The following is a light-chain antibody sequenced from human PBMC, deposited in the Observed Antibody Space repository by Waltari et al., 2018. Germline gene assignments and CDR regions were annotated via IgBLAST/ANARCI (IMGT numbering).Light chain of an antibody. CDR3: GTWDTSLSAWV. Sequence: QSVLTQPPSVSAAPGQKVNISCSGSSSNTGNNYVSWYQHLPGTAPKLLINETNDRPSGIPDRFSGSKSGTSATLGITELQTGDEADYYCGTWDTSLSAWVFGGGTKLTVL. J-gene: IGLJ3*02. V-gene: IGLV1-51*02. CDR1: SSNTGNNY. CDR2: ETN.